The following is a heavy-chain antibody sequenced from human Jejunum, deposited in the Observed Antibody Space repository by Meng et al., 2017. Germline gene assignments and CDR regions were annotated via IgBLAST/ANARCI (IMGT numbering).Heavy chain of an antibody. CDR1: GFTFSSYS. CDR3: ARDGSSNTAMVDAFDI. CDR2: ISSSSSYI. Sequence: GESLKISCAASGFTFSSYSMNWVRQAPGKGLEWVSSISSSSSYIYYADSVKGRFTISRDNAKISLYLQMNSLRAEDTAVYYCARDGSSNTAMVDAFDIWGQGTMGTVSS. V-gene: IGHV3-21*01. D-gene: IGHD5-18*01. J-gene: IGHJ3*02.